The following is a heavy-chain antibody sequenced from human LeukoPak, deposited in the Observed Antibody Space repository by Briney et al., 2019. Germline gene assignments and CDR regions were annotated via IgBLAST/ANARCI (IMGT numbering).Heavy chain of an antibody. J-gene: IGHJ4*02. Sequence: ASVKVSCKASGYTFTGYYMHWVRQAPGQGLEWMGWINPNSGGTNYAQKFQGRVTMTRDTSISTAYMELSRLRSDDTAVYYCARLRYFDWLSPRAANFDYWGQGTLVTVSS. CDR1: GYTFTGYY. CDR2: INPNSGGT. CDR3: ARLRYFDWLSPRAANFDY. D-gene: IGHD3-9*01. V-gene: IGHV1-2*02.